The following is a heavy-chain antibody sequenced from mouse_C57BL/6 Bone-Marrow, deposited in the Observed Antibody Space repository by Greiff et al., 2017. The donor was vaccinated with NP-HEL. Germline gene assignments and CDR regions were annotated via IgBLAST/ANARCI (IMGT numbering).Heavy chain of an antibody. V-gene: IGHV1-5*01. Sequence: VQLKQSGTVLARPGASVKMSCKTSGYTFTSYWMHWVKQRPGQGLEWIGAIYPGNSDTSYNQKFKGKAKLTAVTSASTAYIELSSLTNEDSAVYYCTRGITTVVASMDYWGLGTSVTVSS. CDR3: TRGITTVVASMDY. D-gene: IGHD1-1*01. J-gene: IGHJ4*01. CDR1: GYTFTSYW. CDR2: IYPGNSDT.